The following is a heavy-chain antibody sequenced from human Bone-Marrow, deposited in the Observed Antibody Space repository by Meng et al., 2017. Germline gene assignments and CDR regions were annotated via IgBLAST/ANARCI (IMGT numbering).Heavy chain of an antibody. Sequence: QVQRVKSGAEVKKTGASVKVSSKVSAYTLTELTMHCVRQAPGKGLEWMGGFDPTDGETIYAQKFQGRVTMTEDTSTDTAYMELSSLRSEDTAVYYCATDLQWELRPRIDYWGQRTLVTVSS. V-gene: IGHV1-24*01. J-gene: IGHJ4*02. CDR3: ATDLQWELRPRIDY. CDR1: AYTLTELT. D-gene: IGHD1-26*01. CDR2: FDPTDGET.